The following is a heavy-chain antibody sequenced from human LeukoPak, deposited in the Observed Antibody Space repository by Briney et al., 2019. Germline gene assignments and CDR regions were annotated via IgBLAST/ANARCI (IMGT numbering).Heavy chain of an antibody. V-gene: IGHV1-69*05. CDR3: ASFDSSSWLLGFDY. Sequence: GASVKVSCKASGGTFSSYAISWVRQAPGQGLEWMGRIIPIFGTANYAQKFQGRVTITTDESTSTAYMELSSLRSEDTAVYYCASFDSSSWLLGFDYWGQGTLVTVSS. CDR2: IIPIFGTA. D-gene: IGHD6-13*01. CDR1: GGTFSSYA. J-gene: IGHJ4*02.